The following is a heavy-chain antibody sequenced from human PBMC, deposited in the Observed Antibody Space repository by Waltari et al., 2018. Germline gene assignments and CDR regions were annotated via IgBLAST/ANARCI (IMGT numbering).Heavy chain of an antibody. CDR1: GFTFSNAW. D-gene: IGHD3-16*01. CDR3: TADRGRFWYFDL. Sequence: EVQLVESGGGLVKPGGSLRLSCAASGFTFSNAWMNWVRPAPGKGLEWVGRIKSKTDGGTTAYAAPVKGRFTISRDDSKNMVYLQVNSLQTDDTAIYYCTADRGRFWYFDLWGRGTLVTVSS. CDR2: IKSKTDGGTT. V-gene: IGHV3-15*07. J-gene: IGHJ2*01.